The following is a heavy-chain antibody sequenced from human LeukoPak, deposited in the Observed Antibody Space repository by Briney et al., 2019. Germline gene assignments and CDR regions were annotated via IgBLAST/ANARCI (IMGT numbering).Heavy chain of an antibody. CDR1: GGSFSGYY. Sequence: PSETLSLTCVVNGGSFSGYYWSWIRQPPGKGLEWIGEIDQSGTTNYNPSLKSRVAISIDTSKKQFSLTLTSMTAADTAVYYCARVPHYYFGYGYFDTWGQGTRVTVPS. CDR3: ARVPHYYFGYGYFDT. J-gene: IGHJ4*02. CDR2: IDQSGTT. V-gene: IGHV4-34*01. D-gene: IGHD3/OR15-3a*01.